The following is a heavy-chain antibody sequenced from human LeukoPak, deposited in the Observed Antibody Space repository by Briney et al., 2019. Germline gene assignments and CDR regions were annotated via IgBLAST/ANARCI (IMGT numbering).Heavy chain of an antibody. D-gene: IGHD6-13*01. CDR2: IRSKANSYAT. J-gene: IGHJ4*02. Sequence: PGGSLRLSCAASGFTFSGSAMHWVRQASGKGLEWVGRIRSKANSYATAYAASVKGRFTISRDDSKNTAYLQMNSLKTEDKAVYYCTRHAAAAPFDYWGQGTLVTVSS. V-gene: IGHV3-73*01. CDR1: GFTFSGSA. CDR3: TRHAAAAPFDY.